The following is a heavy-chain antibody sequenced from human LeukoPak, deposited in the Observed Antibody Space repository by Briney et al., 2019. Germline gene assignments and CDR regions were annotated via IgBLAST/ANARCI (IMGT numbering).Heavy chain of an antibody. CDR1: GFTFSSYA. J-gene: IGHJ2*01. CDR2: ISGSGGST. Sequence: PGGSLRLSCAASGFTFSSYAMSWVRQAPGKGLEWVSAISGSGGSTYYADSVKGRFTISRDNSKNTLYLQMNSLGAEDTAVYYCAKDRDYVFKSRPHGYFDLWGRGTLVTVSS. D-gene: IGHD3-16*01. CDR3: AKDRDYVFKSRPHGYFDL. V-gene: IGHV3-23*01.